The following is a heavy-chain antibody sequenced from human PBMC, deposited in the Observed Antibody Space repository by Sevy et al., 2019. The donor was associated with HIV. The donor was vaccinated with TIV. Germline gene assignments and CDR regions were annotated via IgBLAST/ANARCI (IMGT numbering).Heavy chain of an antibody. Sequence: GGSLRLSCAASGFTFDNYAMSWVRQAPEKGLEWVSTISGAADTTYYADSVKGRFTISSDSSKDTLYLQMKSLRVEDTAVYYCARVGGWEVTSLVDWFDSWGQGTLVTVSS. D-gene: IGHD1-26*01. J-gene: IGHJ5*01. V-gene: IGHV3-23*01. CDR2: ISGAADTT. CDR3: ARVGGWEVTSLVDWFDS. CDR1: GFTFDNYA.